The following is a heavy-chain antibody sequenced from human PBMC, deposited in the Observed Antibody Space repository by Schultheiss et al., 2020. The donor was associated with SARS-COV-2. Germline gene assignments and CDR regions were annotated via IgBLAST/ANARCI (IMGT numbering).Heavy chain of an antibody. J-gene: IGHJ3*02. CDR1: GYTFTSYG. V-gene: IGHV1-2*02. CDR3: ARDAEQWLVLDAFDI. D-gene: IGHD6-19*01. CDR2: INPNSGGT. Sequence: ASVKVSCKASGYTFTSYGISWVRQAPGQGLEWMGWINPNSGGTNYAQKFQGRVTMTRDTSISTAYMELSRLRSDDTAVYYCARDAEQWLVLDAFDIWGQGTMVTVSS.